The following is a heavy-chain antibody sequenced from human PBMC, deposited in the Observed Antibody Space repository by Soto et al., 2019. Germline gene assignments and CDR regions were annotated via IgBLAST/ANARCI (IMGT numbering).Heavy chain of an antibody. CDR3: ARRAIHCSSTSGYSDFRYYMDV. J-gene: IGHJ6*03. D-gene: IGHD2-2*01. V-gene: IGHV4-59*08. CDR2: IYYSGST. CDR1: GGSISSYY. Sequence: QVQLQESGPGLVKPSETLSLTCTVSGGSISSYYWSWIRQPPGKGLEWIGYIYYSGSTNYNPSLTSRVTISVDQSKNQFSLKLSSVTAADTAVYYCARRAIHCSSTSGYSDFRYYMDVWGKGTTVTVSS.